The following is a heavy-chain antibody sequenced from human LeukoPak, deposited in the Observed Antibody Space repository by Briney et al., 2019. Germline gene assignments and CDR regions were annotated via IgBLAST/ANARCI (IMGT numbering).Heavy chain of an antibody. CDR3: ARWGSSGYFFDY. CDR1: GGSISSGGYY. Sequence: SETLSLTCTVSGGSISSGGYYWSWIRQHPGKGLEWIGYIYYSGGTYYNPSLKSRVTISVDTSKNQFSLKLSSVTAADTAVYYCARWGSSGYFFDYWGQGTLVTVSS. CDR2: IYYSGGT. J-gene: IGHJ4*02. D-gene: IGHD3-22*01. V-gene: IGHV4-31*03.